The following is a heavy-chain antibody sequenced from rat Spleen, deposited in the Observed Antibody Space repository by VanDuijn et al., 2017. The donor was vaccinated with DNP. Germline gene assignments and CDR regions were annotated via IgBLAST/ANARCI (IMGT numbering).Heavy chain of an antibody. Sequence: QVQLKESGPGLVQPSQTLSLTCTVSGFSLTSYHVHWVRQPPGKGLEWMGVLWTDGNTDYNSALKSRLTISRDTSKSQVFLKMSSLKTEDTATYYCARDRRAYYFDYWGQGVMVTVSS. V-gene: IGHV2-32*01. CDR3: ARDRRAYYFDY. CDR2: LWTDGNT. CDR1: GFSLTSYH. D-gene: IGHD3-1*01. J-gene: IGHJ2*01.